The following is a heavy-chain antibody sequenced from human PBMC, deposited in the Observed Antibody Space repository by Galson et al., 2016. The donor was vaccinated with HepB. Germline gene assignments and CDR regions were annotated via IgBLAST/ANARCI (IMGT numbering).Heavy chain of an antibody. CDR3: AKSDCSSTSCFPDY. J-gene: IGHJ4*02. Sequence: SLRLSCAASGITVSSNHMSWVRQAPGKGVEYVSVFCSGGKTSYADSVKGRFTISRDNAKNSLYLQMNSLRAEDTALYYCAKSDCSSTSCFPDYWGQGTLVTVSS. D-gene: IGHD2-2*01. CDR2: FCSGGKT. CDR1: GITVSSNH. V-gene: IGHV3-53*05.